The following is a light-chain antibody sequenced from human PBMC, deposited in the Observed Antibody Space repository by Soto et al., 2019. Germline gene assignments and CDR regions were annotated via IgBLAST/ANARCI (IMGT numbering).Light chain of an antibody. CDR2: GAS. V-gene: IGKV3-15*01. J-gene: IGKJ1*01. CDR1: QSVSIN. CDR3: QQYNNWPWT. Sequence: EIVMTQSPATLSVSPGERATLSCRASQSVSINLAWYQQKPCQAPRLLIYGASTRATGIPARFSGSGSGTEFTITISSVQSEDVAVYYCQQYNNWPWTFGQGTEVEIK.